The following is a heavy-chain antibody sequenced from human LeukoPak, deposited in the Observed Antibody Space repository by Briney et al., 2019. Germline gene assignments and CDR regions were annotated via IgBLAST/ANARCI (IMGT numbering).Heavy chain of an antibody. D-gene: IGHD4-23*01. CDR3: AKDESNSFDYYYYYMDV. Sequence: GGSLRLSCAASGFTFSTYSMNWVRQAPGKGLEWVSYISGSSDTIYYPDSVKGRFTISRDNAKNSLYLQMNSLRAEDTAVYYCAKDESNSFDYYYYYMDVWGKGTTVTVSS. V-gene: IGHV3-48*01. J-gene: IGHJ6*03. CDR2: ISGSSDTI. CDR1: GFTFSTYS.